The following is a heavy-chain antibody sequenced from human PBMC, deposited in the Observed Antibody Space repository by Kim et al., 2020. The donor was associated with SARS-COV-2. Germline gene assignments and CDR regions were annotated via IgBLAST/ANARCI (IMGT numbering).Heavy chain of an antibody. J-gene: IGHJ4*02. CDR3: ARGRGYGGNLDY. CDR1: GGSFSGYY. Sequence: SETLSLTCAVYGGSFSGYYWSWIRQPPGKGLEWIGEINHSGSTNYNPSLKSRVTISVDTSKNQFSLKLSSVTAADTAVYYCARGRGYGGNLDYWGQGTLVTVSS. CDR2: INHSGST. V-gene: IGHV4-34*01. D-gene: IGHD4-17*01.